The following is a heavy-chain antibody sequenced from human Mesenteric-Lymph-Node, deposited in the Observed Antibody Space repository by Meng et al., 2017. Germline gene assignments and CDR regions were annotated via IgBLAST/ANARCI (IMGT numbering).Heavy chain of an antibody. CDR3: ARDRAIFDL. CDR1: GGSISSSY. J-gene: IGHJ2*01. CDR2: IYTRAST. V-gene: IGHV4-4*07. Sequence: VKPREPGPELGKPSETPSLACTVSGGSISSSYWSWVRQHGGKGLEWIGRIYTRASTNYNPSLKSGVTVSVDTSKNQFYLKLRSVTAADTAEYYCARDRAIFDLWGRGTLVTVFS.